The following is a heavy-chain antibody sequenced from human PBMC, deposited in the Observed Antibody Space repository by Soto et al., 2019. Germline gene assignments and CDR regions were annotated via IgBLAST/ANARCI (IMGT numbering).Heavy chain of an antibody. CDR2: ISGSGGST. CDR1: GFTFSSYA. D-gene: IGHD6-6*01. Sequence: EVQLLESGGGLVQPGGSLRLSCAASGFTFSSYAMSWDRQAPGKGLEWVSAISGSGGSTYYADSVKGRFTISRDNSKNTLFLQMNSLRAEDTAVYYCAKDRGYSSSGLDYWGQGTLVTVSS. V-gene: IGHV3-23*01. CDR3: AKDRGYSSSGLDY. J-gene: IGHJ4*02.